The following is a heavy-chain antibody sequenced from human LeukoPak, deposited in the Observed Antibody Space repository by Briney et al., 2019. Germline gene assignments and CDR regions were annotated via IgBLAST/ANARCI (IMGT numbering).Heavy chain of an antibody. CDR3: AKDRWYCSSTSCRWDFDY. J-gene: IGHJ4*02. CDR2: INSSSSYI. CDR1: GFTFSSYS. Sequence: GGSLRLSCAASGFTFSSYSMNWVRQAPGKGLEWVSSINSSSSYIYYADSVKGRFTISRDNAKNSLYLQMNSLRAEDTAVYYCAKDRWYCSSTSCRWDFDYWGQGTLVTVSS. D-gene: IGHD2-2*01. V-gene: IGHV3-21*04.